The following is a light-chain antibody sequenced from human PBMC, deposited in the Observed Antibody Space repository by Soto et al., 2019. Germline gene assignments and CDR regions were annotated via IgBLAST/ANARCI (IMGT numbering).Light chain of an antibody. CDR2: AAS. Sequence: AIRMTQSPSSFSASTGDRVTITCRASQGISSYLACYQQKPGKAPKLLIYAASTLQSGVPSRFSGSESGTDFTLTVSCLQAEDFATYYCQQYYSYPQTFGQGTKLEIK. CDR3: QQYYSYPQT. V-gene: IGKV1-8*01. CDR1: QGISSY. J-gene: IGKJ1*01.